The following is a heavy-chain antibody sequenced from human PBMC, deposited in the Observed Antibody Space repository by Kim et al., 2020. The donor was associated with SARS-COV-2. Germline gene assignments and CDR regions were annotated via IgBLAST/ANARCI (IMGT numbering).Heavy chain of an antibody. CDR2: IDLSDSYA. Sequence: GESLKISRKGSGYSFTSYWISWVRQMPGKGLEWMGRIDLSDSYAKYSPSFQGHVTISADKSISTAYLQWSSLKASDTAMYYCARHGHEYSTSSYYYYGMDVWGLGTTVTVSS. CDR1: GYSFTSYW. CDR3: ARHGHEYSTSSYYYYGMDV. J-gene: IGHJ6*02. V-gene: IGHV5-10-1*01. D-gene: IGHD6-6*01.